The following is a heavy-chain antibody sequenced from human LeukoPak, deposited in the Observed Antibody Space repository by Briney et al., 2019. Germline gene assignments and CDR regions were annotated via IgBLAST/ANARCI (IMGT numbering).Heavy chain of an antibody. CDR1: GGTFSSYA. Sequence: SVKVSCKASGGTFSSYAISWVRQAPGQGLEWMGRIIPILGIANYAQKFQGRVTITADKSTSTAYMELSSLRSEDTAVYYCASPGRKSYDSSVYSPFDYGGKGPLVTVSS. CDR2: IIPILGIA. D-gene: IGHD3-22*01. J-gene: IGHJ4*02. CDR3: ASPGRKSYDSSVYSPFDY. V-gene: IGHV1-69*04.